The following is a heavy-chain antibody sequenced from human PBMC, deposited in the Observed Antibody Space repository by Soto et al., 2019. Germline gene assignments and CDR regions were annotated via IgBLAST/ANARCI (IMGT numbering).Heavy chain of an antibody. CDR2: IYYSGST. Sequence: PSETLSLTCTVSGGSISSYYWSWIRQPPGKGLKWIGYIYYSGSTNYNPSLKSRVTISIDTSKNQFSLKLSSVTAADTAVYYCARLRLGIAVAGSGEYYYYGMDVWGQGTTVTVS. D-gene: IGHD6-19*01. V-gene: IGHV4-59*01. CDR1: GGSISSYY. CDR3: ARLRLGIAVAGSGEYYYYGMDV. J-gene: IGHJ6*02.